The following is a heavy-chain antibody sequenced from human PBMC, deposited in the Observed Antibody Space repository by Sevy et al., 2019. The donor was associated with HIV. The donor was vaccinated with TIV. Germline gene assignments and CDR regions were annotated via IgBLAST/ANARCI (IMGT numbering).Heavy chain of an antibody. Sequence: ASVKVSCKVSGYTLTELSMHWVRQAPGKGLEWMGGFDHEDGETIYAQKFQGRVTMTEDTSTDTAYMELSSLRSEDTAVYYYAVRRRRRTLGYGMDVWSQGTTVTVSS. V-gene: IGHV1-24*01. D-gene: IGHD3-10*01. CDR1: GYTLTELS. CDR2: FDHEDGET. J-gene: IGHJ6*02. CDR3: AVRRRRRTLGYGMDV.